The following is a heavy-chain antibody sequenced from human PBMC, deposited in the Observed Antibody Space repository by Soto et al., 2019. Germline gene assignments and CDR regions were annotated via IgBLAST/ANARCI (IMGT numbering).Heavy chain of an antibody. CDR2: IIPIFGTA. V-gene: IGHV1-69*01. D-gene: IGHD1-26*01. CDR3: ARDGGRHSGGIAD. Sequence: QVQLVQSGAGVRKPGPPGKVSCKAPGGTFSGYSINWVRQAPGQGLEWLEEIIPIFGTANYAQKFQGRVTITADESTSTAYMELSSRRSEDTAVYYCARDGGRHSGGIADWGQGTLVTVSS. J-gene: IGHJ4*02. CDR1: GGTFSGYS.